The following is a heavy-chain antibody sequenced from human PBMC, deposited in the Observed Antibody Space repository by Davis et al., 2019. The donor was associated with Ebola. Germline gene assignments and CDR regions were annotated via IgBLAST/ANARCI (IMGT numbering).Heavy chain of an antibody. CDR3: AVVGAIPY. CDR2: IYSGGST. D-gene: IGHD1-26*01. J-gene: IGHJ4*02. Sequence: GESLKISCAASGFTVSSNYMSWVRQAPGKGLEWVSVIYSGGSTYYADSVKGRFTISRDNSKNTLSLQMNSLRAEDTAVYYCAVVGAIPYWGQGTLVTVSS. V-gene: IGHV3-66*01. CDR1: GFTVSSNY.